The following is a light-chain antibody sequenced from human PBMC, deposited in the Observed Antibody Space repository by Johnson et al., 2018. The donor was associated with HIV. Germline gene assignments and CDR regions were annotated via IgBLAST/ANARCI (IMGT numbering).Light chain of an antibody. CDR2: YNN. CDR1: SSNIGNNY. V-gene: IGLV1-51*01. J-gene: IGLJ1*01. CDR3: GTWDSSLTTSYV. Sequence: QSVLTQPPSVSAAPGQRVTISCSGSSSNIGNNYVSWYQQLPGTAPKLLIYYNNKRPSGIPDRFSGSKSGTSATLGITGLQTGDEAHYYCGTWDSSLTTSYVCGTVTKVIVV.